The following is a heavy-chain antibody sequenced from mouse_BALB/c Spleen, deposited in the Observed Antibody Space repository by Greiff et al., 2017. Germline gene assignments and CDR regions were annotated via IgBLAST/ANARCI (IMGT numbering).Heavy chain of an antibody. CDR3: ARNGRLRRDAMDY. D-gene: IGHD2-4*01. V-gene: IGHV5-17*02. Sequence: EVQLQESGGGLVQPGGSRKLSCAASGFTFSSFGMHWVRQAPEKGLEWVAYISSGSSTIYYADTVKGRFTISRDNPKNTLFLQMTSLRSEDTAMYYCARNGRLRRDAMDYWGQGTSVTVSS. CDR1: GFTFSSFG. CDR2: ISSGSSTI. J-gene: IGHJ4*01.